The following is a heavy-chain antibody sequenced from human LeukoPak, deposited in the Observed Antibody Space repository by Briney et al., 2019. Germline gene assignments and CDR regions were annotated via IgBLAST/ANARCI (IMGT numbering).Heavy chain of an antibody. V-gene: IGHV4-34*01. Sequence: SDTLSLTCAVHGVSFSGNYWSWIRQSPEKGLEWIGEIYHSRYTTYNPSLKSRVTISADTSENQLSLRLTSVTAADTALYYCARIRCSPTDNTCYNYWGQATLVTVSS. D-gene: IGHD2/OR15-2a*01. CDR3: ARIRCSPTDNTCYNY. J-gene: IGHJ4*02. CDR1: GVSFSGNY. CDR2: IYHSRYT.